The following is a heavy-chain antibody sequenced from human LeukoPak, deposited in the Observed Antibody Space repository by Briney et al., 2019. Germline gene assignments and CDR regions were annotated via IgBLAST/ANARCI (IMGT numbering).Heavy chain of an antibody. CDR3: ARAGTYDSSGYEESFDAFDI. V-gene: IGHV3-53*01. J-gene: IGHJ3*02. Sequence: GGSLRLSCAASGFTVSSNNMSWVRQAPGKGLEWVSVIYSGGSTYYADSVKGRFTISRDNSKNTLYLQMNSLRAEDTAVYYCARAGTYDSSGYEESFDAFDIWGQGTMVTVSS. CDR1: GFTVSSNN. D-gene: IGHD3-22*01. CDR2: IYSGGST.